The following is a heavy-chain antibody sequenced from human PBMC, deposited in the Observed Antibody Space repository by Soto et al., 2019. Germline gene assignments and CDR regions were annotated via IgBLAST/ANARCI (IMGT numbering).Heavy chain of an antibody. Sequence: GESLKISCKGSGYSFIDYWIGWVRQVPGKGLEWMGVIYPGDSDTRYSPSFQGQVTISADKSISTAYLQWSSLKASDTAMYYCATRVQDPGKYYYGMDVWGQGTTVTVSS. V-gene: IGHV5-51*01. D-gene: IGHD6-13*01. J-gene: IGHJ6*02. CDR1: GYSFIDYW. CDR3: ATRVQDPGKYYYGMDV. CDR2: IYPGDSDT.